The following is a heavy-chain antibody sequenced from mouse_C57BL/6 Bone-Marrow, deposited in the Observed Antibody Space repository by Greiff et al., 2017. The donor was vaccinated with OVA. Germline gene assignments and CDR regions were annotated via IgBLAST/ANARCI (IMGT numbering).Heavy chain of an antibody. D-gene: IGHD1-1*01. CDR3: APITTVVATDAMDY. J-gene: IGHJ4*01. Sequence: QVQLQQSGPELVKPGASVKLSCKASGYTFTSYDINWVKQRPGQGLEWIGWIYPRDGSTKYNEKFKGKATLTVDTSSSTAYMELHSLTSEDSAVYFCAPITTVVATDAMDYWGQGTSVTVSS. V-gene: IGHV1-85*01. CDR2: IYPRDGST. CDR1: GYTFTSYD.